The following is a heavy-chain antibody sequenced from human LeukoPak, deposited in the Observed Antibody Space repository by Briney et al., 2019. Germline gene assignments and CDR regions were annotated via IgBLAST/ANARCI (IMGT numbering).Heavy chain of an antibody. J-gene: IGHJ3*02. D-gene: IGHD4/OR15-4a*01. V-gene: IGHV3-9*01. CDR2: ISWNSGSI. CDR1: GFTFNDYA. Sequence: GGSLRLSCATSGFTFNDYAMYWVRQAPGKGLEWVSSISWNSGSINYADSVKGRFTISRDNAKNSLYLLMNSLRAEDTALYYCVKVGASLPDAFDIWGQGTMVTVSS. CDR3: VKVGASLPDAFDI.